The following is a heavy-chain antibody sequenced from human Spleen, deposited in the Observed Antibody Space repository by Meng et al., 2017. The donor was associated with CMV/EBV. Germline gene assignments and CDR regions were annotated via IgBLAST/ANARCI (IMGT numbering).Heavy chain of an antibody. CDR3: ARGGGDGYSDWFDP. J-gene: IGHJ5*02. V-gene: IGHV1-46*01. D-gene: IGHD5-18*01. Sequence: ASVKVSCKASRYIFIFYYVHWVRQAPGQGLEWMGIINPSGGSTSYVQKFQGRVSMTSDTSTTTVYMELSSLRSEDTAVYYCARGGGDGYSDWFDPWGQGTLVTVSS. CDR1: RYIFIFYY. CDR2: INPSGGST.